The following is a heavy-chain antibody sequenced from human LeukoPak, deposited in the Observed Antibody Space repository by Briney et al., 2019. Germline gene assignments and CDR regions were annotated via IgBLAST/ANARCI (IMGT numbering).Heavy chain of an antibody. D-gene: IGHD2-15*01. CDR3: AKDMEYCSGGSCYRRTYYYYGMDV. V-gene: IGHV3-9*01. CDR1: GFTFDDYA. J-gene: IGHJ6*02. Sequence: GGSLRLSCAASGFTFDDYAMHWVRQAPGKGLEWVSGISWNSGSIGYADSVKGRFTISRDNAKNSLYLQMNSPRAEDTALYYCAKDMEYCSGGSCYRRTYYYYGMDVWGQGTTVTVSS. CDR2: ISWNSGSI.